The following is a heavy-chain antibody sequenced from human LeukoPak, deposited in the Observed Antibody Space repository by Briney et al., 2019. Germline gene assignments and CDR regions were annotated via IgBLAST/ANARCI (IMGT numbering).Heavy chain of an antibody. D-gene: IGHD3-10*01. CDR2: ITDNGRKT. Sequence: GGSLRFSCAASGLTFSSYAMNWVRQASGKGLEWVSGITDNGRKTYYADSVKGRFSISRDNSKNTLYLQMSDLRAEDTAVYYCAKITMATTPNYWGQGTLVTVSS. CDR1: GLTFSSYA. V-gene: IGHV3-23*01. J-gene: IGHJ4*02. CDR3: AKITMATTPNY.